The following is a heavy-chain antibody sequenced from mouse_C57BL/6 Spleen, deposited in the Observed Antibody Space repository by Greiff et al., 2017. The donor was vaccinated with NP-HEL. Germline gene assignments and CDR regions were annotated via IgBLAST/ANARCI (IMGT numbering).Heavy chain of an antibody. Sequence: QVQLKESGAELVRPGASVTLSCKASGYTFTDYEMHWVKQTPVHGLEWIGAIDPETGGTAYNQKFKGKAILTADKSSSTAYMELRSLTSEDSAVYYCTRWRHYGNLFAMDYWGQGTSVTVSS. CDR1: GYTFTDYE. V-gene: IGHV1-15*01. J-gene: IGHJ4*01. CDR3: TRWRHYGNLFAMDY. CDR2: IDPETGGT. D-gene: IGHD2-1*01.